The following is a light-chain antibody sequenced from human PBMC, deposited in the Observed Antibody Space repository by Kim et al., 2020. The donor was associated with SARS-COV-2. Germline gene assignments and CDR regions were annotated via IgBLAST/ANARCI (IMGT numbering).Light chain of an antibody. J-gene: IGKJ5*01. CDR1: QDIRND. CDR3: LQRKNKPIT. V-gene: IGKV1-17*01. CDR2: GAS. Sequence: GDRVTITGRASQDIRNDLGWYQQNPGRAPKRLIYGASSLQSGVPTRFSGSGSGTEFTLTHRSQKQDDFATYFCLQRKNKPITFGQGTRLEIK.